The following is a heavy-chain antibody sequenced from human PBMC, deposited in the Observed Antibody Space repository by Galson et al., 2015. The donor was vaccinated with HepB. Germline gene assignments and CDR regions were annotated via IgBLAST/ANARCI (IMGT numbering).Heavy chain of an antibody. D-gene: IGHD5-18*01. CDR1: GFNFGTYA. V-gene: IGHV3-23*01. CDR2: VSASGAGT. Sequence: SLRLSCAASGFNFGTYAMTWVRQTPGKGLEWVSTVSASGAGTYYADSVRDRFTISRDNSKNTLLLQMNSLRAEDAARYYCGKDREPGYDGARLDYWGQGTLVTVSS. CDR3: GKDREPGYDGARLDY. J-gene: IGHJ4*02.